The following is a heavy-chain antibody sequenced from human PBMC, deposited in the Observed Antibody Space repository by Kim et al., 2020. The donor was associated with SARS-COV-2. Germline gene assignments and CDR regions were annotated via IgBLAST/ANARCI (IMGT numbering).Heavy chain of an antibody. D-gene: IGHD2-8*01. V-gene: IGHV3-21*06. CDR1: GFTFSSYT. J-gene: IGHJ6*02. CDR2: INPTSTCI. Sequence: GGSLRLSCAASGFTFSSYTMNWVRQAPGKGLEWVSYINPTSTCIYYADSVKARFTISRDNAKNSLYLQMNSLRAEDTAVYYCAREEVYVWGQGTMVTVSS. CDR3: AREEVYV.